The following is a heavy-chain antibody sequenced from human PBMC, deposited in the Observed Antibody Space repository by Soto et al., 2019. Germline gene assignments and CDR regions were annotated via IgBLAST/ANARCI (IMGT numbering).Heavy chain of an antibody. CDR3: ARKVGGAFDI. J-gene: IGHJ3*02. V-gene: IGHV6-1*01. CDR2: TYYRSKWSN. Sequence: QTLSLTWFITGDTLYSNSAAWNWIRQSPSRGLEWLGRTYYRSKWSNDYALSVKSRITINPDTSKNQFSLQLNSVTPEDTDVYYCARKVGGAFDIWGQGTMVTVSS. CDR1: GDTLYSNSAA. D-gene: IGHD1-26*01.